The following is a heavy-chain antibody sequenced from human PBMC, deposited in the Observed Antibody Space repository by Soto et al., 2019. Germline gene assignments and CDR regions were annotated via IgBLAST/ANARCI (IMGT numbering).Heavy chain of an antibody. J-gene: IGHJ6*02. CDR2: IYYSGST. CDR3: AGGDCSSTSCYDPVRYYGMDV. V-gene: IGHV4-31*03. D-gene: IGHD2-2*01. CDR1: GGSISSGGYY. Sequence: SETLSLTCTVSGGSISSGGYYWSWIRQHPGKGLEWIGYIYYSGSTYYNPSLKSRVTISVDTSKNQFSLKLSSVTAADTAVYYCAGGDCSSTSCYDPVRYYGMDVWGQGTTVTV.